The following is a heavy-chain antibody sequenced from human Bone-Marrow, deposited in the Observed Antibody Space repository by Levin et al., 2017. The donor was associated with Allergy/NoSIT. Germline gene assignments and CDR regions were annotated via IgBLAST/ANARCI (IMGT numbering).Heavy chain of an antibody. V-gene: IGHV4-39*01. CDR3: ARHGRGGYDYGVRI. D-gene: IGHD4-17*01. Sequence: SETLSLTCTVSGGSISSSSYYWGWIRQPPGKGLEWIGSIYYSGSTYYNPSLKSRVTISVDTSKNQFSLKLSSVTAADTAVYYCARHGRGGYDYGVRIWGQGTLVTVSS. CDR1: GGSISSSSYY. J-gene: IGHJ4*02. CDR2: IYYSGST.